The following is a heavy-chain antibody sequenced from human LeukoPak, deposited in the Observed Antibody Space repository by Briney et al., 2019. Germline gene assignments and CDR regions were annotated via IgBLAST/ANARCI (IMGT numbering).Heavy chain of an antibody. CDR1: GFTFSDCD. J-gene: IGHJ4*02. CDR2: ISGSGDST. CDR3: ARDRLQHYFDY. D-gene: IGHD4-11*01. Sequence: GGSLRLSCTASGFTFSDCDMNWVRQAPGKGLEWVSVISGSGDSTNYADSVRGRFTISRDNSKNTLYLQMNSLRAEDTAVYFCARDRLQHYFDYWGQGTLVTVSS. V-gene: IGHV3-23*01.